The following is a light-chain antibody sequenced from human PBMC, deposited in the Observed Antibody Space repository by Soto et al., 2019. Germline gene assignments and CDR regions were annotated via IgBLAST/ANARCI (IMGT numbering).Light chain of an antibody. V-gene: IGLV2-18*01. Sequence: SALTQPPSVSGSPGQSVTISCTGTSTDFVSYNRVSWYQQPPDTAPKLMIYEASNRPSGVPDRFSGSKSGNTASLTISGLQAADEADYYCSLYTSENTYVFGTGTKVTAL. J-gene: IGLJ1*01. CDR1: STDFVSYNR. CDR3: SLYTSENTYV. CDR2: EAS.